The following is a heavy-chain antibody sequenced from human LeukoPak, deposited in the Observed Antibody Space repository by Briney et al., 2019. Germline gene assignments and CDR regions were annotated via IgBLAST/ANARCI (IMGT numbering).Heavy chain of an antibody. D-gene: IGHD3-16*01. CDR2: ISAHNVNT. Sequence: GASVKVSCKAAGYTFTNYGVTWVRQAPGQGLEWVGWISAHNVNTNYVQKLQDRVTMTTDTSTTTAYLELRNLRSDDTAVYYCARDSASTSFPPAYDYWGQGTVVAVSS. V-gene: IGHV1-18*04. CDR3: ARDSASTSFPPAYDY. J-gene: IGHJ4*02. CDR1: GYTFTNYG.